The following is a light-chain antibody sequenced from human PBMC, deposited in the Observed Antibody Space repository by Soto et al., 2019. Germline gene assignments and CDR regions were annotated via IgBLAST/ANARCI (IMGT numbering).Light chain of an antibody. V-gene: IGKV3-15*01. Sequence: EIVMTQSPATLSVFPGERATLSCSASQSVSTNLAWYQQKPGQAPRLLSYGASARATGIPARFSGSGSGTEFTLTISSLQSEDFAVYYCHQYNNWPPYTFGQGTKLEIK. CDR2: GAS. CDR3: HQYNNWPPYT. CDR1: QSVSTN. J-gene: IGKJ2*01.